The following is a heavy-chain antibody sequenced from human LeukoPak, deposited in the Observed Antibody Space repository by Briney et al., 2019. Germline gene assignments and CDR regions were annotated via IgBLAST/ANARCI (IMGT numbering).Heavy chain of an antibody. CDR1: GFTFRMYA. CDR2: VSGGVGST. Sequence: GGSLRLSCAASGFTFRMYAMTWVRQAPGKGLEWVSTVSGGVGSTYYADSVKGRFTISRDNSKNTVYLQLNSLRADDTAVFYCATSMVRGLMPYYYYAMDVWGQGTTVTVSS. V-gene: IGHV3-23*01. CDR3: ATSMVRGLMPYYYYAMDV. J-gene: IGHJ6*02. D-gene: IGHD3-10*01.